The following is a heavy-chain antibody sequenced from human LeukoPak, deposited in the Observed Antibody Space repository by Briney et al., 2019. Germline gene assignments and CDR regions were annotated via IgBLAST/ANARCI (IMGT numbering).Heavy chain of an antibody. CDR3: AGHFDSATNY. CDR2: LYISGGT. Sequence: GGSLRLSCAASGFIVSSNYMTWVRQAPGKGLEWVSILYISGGTYYADSVKGRFTISRDNSKNTMYLQMNSLRAEDTAVYYCAGHFDSATNYWGQGTLVTVSS. V-gene: IGHV3-53*01. D-gene: IGHD3-10*01. CDR1: GFIVSSNY. J-gene: IGHJ4*02.